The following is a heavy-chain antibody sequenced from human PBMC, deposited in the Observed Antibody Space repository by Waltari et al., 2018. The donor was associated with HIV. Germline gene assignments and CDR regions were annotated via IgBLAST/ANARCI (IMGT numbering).Heavy chain of an antibody. V-gene: IGHV3-74*01. J-gene: IGHJ4*02. CDR2: FNTDGSSS. D-gene: IGHD3-22*01. CDR1: GFTFGNFW. Sequence: EVQLVESGGGLVQPGGSLRLSCVASGFTFGNFWMHWVRQAPGKGLVWVSRFNTDGSSSAYADSVRGRFTVSRDNAKNTLYLQMNSLRAEDTAVYFCARGTPDWFHHDSSSYDLDYWGQGTLVTVSS. CDR3: ARGTPDWFHHDSSSYDLDY.